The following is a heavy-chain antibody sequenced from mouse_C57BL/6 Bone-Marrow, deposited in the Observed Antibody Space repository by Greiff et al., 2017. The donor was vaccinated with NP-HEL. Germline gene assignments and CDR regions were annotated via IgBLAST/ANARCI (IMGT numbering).Heavy chain of an antibody. CDR3: TPYSNPFAY. D-gene: IGHD2-5*01. CDR1: GFNFKDYY. J-gene: IGHJ3*01. V-gene: IGHV14-4*01. CDR2: IDPENGDT. Sequence: VQLQQSGAELVRPGASVKLSCTASGFNFKDYYMHWVKQRPEQGLEWIGWIDPENGDTEYASKFQGKATITADTSSNTAYLQLSSLTSEDTAVYYCTPYSNPFAYWGQGTLVTVSA.